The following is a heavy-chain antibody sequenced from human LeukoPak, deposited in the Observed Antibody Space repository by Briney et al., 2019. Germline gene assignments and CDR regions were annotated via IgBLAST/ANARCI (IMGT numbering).Heavy chain of an antibody. V-gene: IGHV4-59*01. D-gene: IGHD6-13*01. J-gene: IGHJ5*02. CDR3: ARGRIAAAEGSHWFDP. CDR1: GGSISSYY. Sequence: SETLSLTCTVSGGSISSYYWSWIRQPPGKGLEWIGYIYYSGSANYNPSLKSRVTISVDTSKNQFPLKLSSVTAADTAVYYCARGRIAAAEGSHWFDPWGQGTLVTVSS. CDR2: IYYSGSA.